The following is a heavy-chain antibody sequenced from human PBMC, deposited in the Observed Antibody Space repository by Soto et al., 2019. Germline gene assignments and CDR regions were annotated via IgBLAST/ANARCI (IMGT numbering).Heavy chain of an antibody. V-gene: IGHV1-69*01. Sequence: QVQLVQSGAEVKKPGSSVKVSCKASGGTFSSYAISWVRQAPGHGLEWMGGIIPSFGTANYAQKFQGRVTMTADESTSTAYMELSRLRSEDTAVFYCARSRRSVGFYFDYWGQGTLVTVSS. CDR3: ARSRRSVGFYFDY. CDR2: IIPSFGTA. CDR1: GGTFSSYA. J-gene: IGHJ4*02. D-gene: IGHD1-26*01.